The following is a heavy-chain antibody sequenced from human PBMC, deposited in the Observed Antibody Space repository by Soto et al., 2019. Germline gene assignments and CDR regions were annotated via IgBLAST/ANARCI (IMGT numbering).Heavy chain of an antibody. D-gene: IGHD6-13*01. CDR1: GGYRIAYY. CDR2: TYYSGST. CDR3: ARVRGTAGKRYFDY. J-gene: IGHJ4*02. Sequence: SETLSLTCTVSGGYRIAYYLHWMRHPPGKGLQWIGYTYYSGSTTYNPSLKSRVTISVDSSKNQFSLKLDSVTPADTAVYYCARVRGTAGKRYFDYWGPGNLVTVSS. V-gene: IGHV4-59*01.